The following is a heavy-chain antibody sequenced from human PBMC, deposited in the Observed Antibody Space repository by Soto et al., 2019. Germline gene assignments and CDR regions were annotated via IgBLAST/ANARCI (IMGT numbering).Heavy chain of an antibody. D-gene: IGHD1-1*01. CDR3: ARRYGYSFDY. V-gene: IGHV4-30-4*01. CDR2: ISYSGSA. Sequence: SETLSLTCTVSGGSISSGNYYWSWIRQPQGKGLEWIGFISYSGSAYYNPSLKSRVTISVDTSKNQFSLNLSFVTAADSAVYYCARRYGYSFDYWGQGTLVTVSS. CDR1: GGSISSGNYY. J-gene: IGHJ4*02.